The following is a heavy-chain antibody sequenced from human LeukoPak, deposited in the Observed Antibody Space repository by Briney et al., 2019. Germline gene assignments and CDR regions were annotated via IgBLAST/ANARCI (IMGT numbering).Heavy chain of an antibody. CDR2: IYTSGST. D-gene: IGHD6-13*01. V-gene: IGHV4-4*07. Sequence: PSETLSLTCSVSDVSISSSYWSWIRQPAGKGLEWIGRIYTSGSTNYNPSLKSRVTISVDTSKNQFSLKLSFVTAADTAVYYCARSPGYSSSWYWAYYFDYWGQGTLVTVSS. J-gene: IGHJ4*02. CDR1: DVSISSSY. CDR3: ARSPGYSSSWYWAYYFDY.